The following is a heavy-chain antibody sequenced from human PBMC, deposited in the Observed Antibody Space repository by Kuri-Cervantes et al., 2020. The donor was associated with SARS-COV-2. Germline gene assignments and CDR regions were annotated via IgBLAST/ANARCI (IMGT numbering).Heavy chain of an antibody. CDR2: ISHDGKNK. CDR1: GFTFSSYA. Sequence: GESLKISCAASGFTFSSYAMSWVRQAPGKGLEWVAVISHDGKNKKCIASGKGRFTTSRDNSQNTLYLHMKSLRSEDTAMYYCAKDRVGVQDFWGQGTLVTVSS. CDR3: AKDRVGVQDF. V-gene: IGHV3-30*18. J-gene: IGHJ4*02. D-gene: IGHD2-21*01.